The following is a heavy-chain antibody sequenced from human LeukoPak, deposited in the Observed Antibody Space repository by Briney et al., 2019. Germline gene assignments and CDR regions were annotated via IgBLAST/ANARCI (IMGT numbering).Heavy chain of an antibody. CDR1: GYTFSIYN. V-gene: IGHV1-46*01. J-gene: IGHJ6*03. CDR3: ARVGPWELEPHYYYYMDV. CDR2: INPSGGT. D-gene: IGHD1-1*01. Sequence: ASVKVSCNASGYTFSIYNMHWVRQAPGQGLEWMGIINPSGGTSYAQKLQGRITMTRDTSTSTLLMELSSLRSEDTAVYYCARVGPWELEPHYYYYMDVWGKGTTVTVSS.